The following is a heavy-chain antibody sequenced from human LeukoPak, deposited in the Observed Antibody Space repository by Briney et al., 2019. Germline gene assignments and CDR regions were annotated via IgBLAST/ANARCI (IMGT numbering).Heavy chain of an antibody. D-gene: IGHD2-15*01. CDR1: GGSISGYY. Sequence: PSETLSLTCTVSGGSISGYYWSWIRRPAGKGLEWIGRIDTSGSTNYNPSLKSRVTMSVDTSKNQFSLKLSSVTAADTAVYYCARDRTGYCSGGSCYTAQGFDPWGQGTLVTVSS. CDR2: IDTSGST. V-gene: IGHV4-4*07. CDR3: ARDRTGYCSGGSCYTAQGFDP. J-gene: IGHJ5*02.